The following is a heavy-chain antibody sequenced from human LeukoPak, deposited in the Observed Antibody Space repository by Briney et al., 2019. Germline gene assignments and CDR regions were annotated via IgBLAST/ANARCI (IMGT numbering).Heavy chain of an antibody. CDR2: ISAYNGNT. D-gene: IGHD6-19*01. V-gene: IGHV1-18*01. CDR3: ARDPGHSGWSRWYYYYGMDV. J-gene: IGHJ6*02. Sequence: ASVKVSCKASGGTFSSYAISWVRQAPGQGLEWMGWISAYNGNTNYAQKLQGRVTMTTDTSTSTAYMELRSLRSDDTAVYYCARDPGHSGWSRWYYYYGMDVWGQGTTVTVSS. CDR1: GGTFSSYA.